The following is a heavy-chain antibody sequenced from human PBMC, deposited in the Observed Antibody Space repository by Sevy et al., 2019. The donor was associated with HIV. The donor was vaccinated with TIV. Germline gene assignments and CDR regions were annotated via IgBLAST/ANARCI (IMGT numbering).Heavy chain of an antibody. Sequence: GGSLRLSCAASGFTVSTNYMSWVRQAPGKGLEWVSVIYSGGTTYYADSVKGSFTISRDKYKNTLYLQMNSLRAEDTDVYYCAREVGDGYNPRYYFDYWGQGTLVTVSS. CDR3: AREVGDGYNPRYYFDY. D-gene: IGHD5-12*01. J-gene: IGHJ4*02. V-gene: IGHV3-53*01. CDR1: GFTVSTNY. CDR2: IYSGGTT.